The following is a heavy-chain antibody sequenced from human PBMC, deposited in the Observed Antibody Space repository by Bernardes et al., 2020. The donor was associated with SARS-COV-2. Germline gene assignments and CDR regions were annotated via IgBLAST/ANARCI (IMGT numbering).Heavy chain of an antibody. D-gene: IGHD3-3*01. CDR3: ARSEVHDFWSGYYYYHYGMGV. CDR1: GGSISSSDS. Sequence: SETLSLTCVVSGGSISSSDSWSWVRQPPGKGLEWIGKIYHSGSTNYNPSLKSRVTISVDKSKNQFSLKLTSVTAADTAVYYCARSEVHDFWSGYYYYHYGMGVWGQGTTVTVSS. J-gene: IGHJ6*02. CDR2: IYHSGST. V-gene: IGHV4-4*02.